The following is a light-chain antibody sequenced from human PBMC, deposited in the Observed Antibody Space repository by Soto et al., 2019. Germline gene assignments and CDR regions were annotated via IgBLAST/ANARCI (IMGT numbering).Light chain of an antibody. J-gene: IGKJ5*01. CDR1: QYVSSGY. CDR3: QQYDDWPLT. Sequence: VLTQSPGTLSLSPGESATLSCRASQYVSSGYLAWYQQKPGLAPRLLIHDVSTRATGIPARFSGSGSGTEFTLTISSLQSEDFAVYYCQQYDDWPLTFGGGTRLEIK. CDR2: DVS. V-gene: IGKV3D-15*01.